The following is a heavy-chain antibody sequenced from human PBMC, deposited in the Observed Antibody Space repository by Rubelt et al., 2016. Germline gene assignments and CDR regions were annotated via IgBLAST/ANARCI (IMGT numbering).Heavy chain of an antibody. CDR2: ISSSRSYI. CDR3: ASLGIAVAGTVGDFDY. V-gene: IGHV3-21*01. CDR1: GFTFSSYS. Sequence: EVQLVESGGGLVKPGGSLRLSCAASGFTFSSYSMQWVRQAPGKGLEWVASISSSRSYIDYATSMKGRFPISRDKTKNQLYMQINGLRAEDTAVYYWASLGIAVAGTVGDFDYWGQGTLVTVSS. D-gene: IGHD6-19*01. J-gene: IGHJ4*02.